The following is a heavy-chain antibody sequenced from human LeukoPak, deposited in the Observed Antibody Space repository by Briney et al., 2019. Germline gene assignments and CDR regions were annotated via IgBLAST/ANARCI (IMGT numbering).Heavy chain of an antibody. CDR2: INHSGST. CDR1: GGSFSGYY. CDR3: ASLYSSSSYYYYYGMDV. D-gene: IGHD6-6*01. Sequence: SETLSLTCAVYGGSFSGYYWSWIRQPPGKGLEWIGEINHSGSTNYNPSLKSRATISVDTSKNQFSLKLSSVTAADTAVYYCASLYSSSSYYYYYGMDVWGQGTTVTVSS. V-gene: IGHV4-34*01. J-gene: IGHJ6*02.